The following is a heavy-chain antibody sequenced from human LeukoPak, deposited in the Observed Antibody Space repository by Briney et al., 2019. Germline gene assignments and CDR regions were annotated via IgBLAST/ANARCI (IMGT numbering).Heavy chain of an antibody. J-gene: IGHJ4*02. CDR3: AKYHYWSIDY. CDR2: IKGDGIST. Sequence: GGSLRLSCAASGFDFSSNWMHWVRHAPGQGLVWVSRIKGDGISTNYADSVKGRFTISRDIAKNTLYLQMNSLRAEDTGVYYCAKYHYWSIDYWGRGTLVTVSS. CDR1: GFDFSSNW. D-gene: IGHD3-3*01. V-gene: IGHV3-74*01.